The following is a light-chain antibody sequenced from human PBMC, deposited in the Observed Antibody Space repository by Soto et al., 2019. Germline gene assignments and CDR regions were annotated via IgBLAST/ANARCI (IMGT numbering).Light chain of an antibody. CDR1: SSNIGSNT. J-gene: IGLJ2*01. V-gene: IGLV1-44*01. Sequence: QSVLTQPPSASATPGQRVTISCSGGSSNIGSNTVNWYQQLPGTAPKLLIHSNNQRPSGVPDRSSGSKSGTSASLAISGLQSEDEADYYCAAWDDSLNGVVFGGGTKVTVL. CDR2: SNN. CDR3: AAWDDSLNGVV.